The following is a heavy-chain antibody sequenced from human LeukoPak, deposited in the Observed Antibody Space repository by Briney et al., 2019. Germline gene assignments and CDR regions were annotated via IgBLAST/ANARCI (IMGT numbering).Heavy chain of an antibody. J-gene: IGHJ6*02. V-gene: IGHV1-18*01. CDR2: ISAYNGNT. CDR1: GYTFTSYG. CDR3: ARIRCGSSSWYCYYYYGMDV. Sequence: ASVKVSCKASGYTFTSYGISWVRQAPGQGLEWMGRISAYNGNTNYAQKLQGRVTMTTDTSTSTAYMELRSLRSDDTAVYYCARIRCGSSSWYCYYYYGMDVWGQGTTVTVSS. D-gene: IGHD6-13*01.